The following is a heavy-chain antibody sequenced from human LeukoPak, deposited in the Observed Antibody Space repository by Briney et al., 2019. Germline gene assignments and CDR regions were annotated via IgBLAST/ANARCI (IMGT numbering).Heavy chain of an antibody. Sequence: GSLRLSCAASGFTFSNYWMCWVRQAPGKGLEWVANIKEDGSEKYYVDSVKGRFTISRDNAKNSLYLQMDTLRVDDTAVYYCVRGLSRSSGTYSPPYFDYWGQGTLVTVSS. D-gene: IGHD1-26*01. J-gene: IGHJ4*02. CDR3: VRGLSRSSGTYSPPYFDY. V-gene: IGHV3-7*01. CDR1: GFTFSNYW. CDR2: IKEDGSEK.